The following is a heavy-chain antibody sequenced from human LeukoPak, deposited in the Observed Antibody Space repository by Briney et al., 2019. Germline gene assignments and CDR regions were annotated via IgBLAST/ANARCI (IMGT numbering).Heavy chain of an antibody. J-gene: IGHJ4*02. D-gene: IGHD4-17*01. V-gene: IGHV4-59*01. CDR3: ARVNGDYCDY. CDR2: IYYSGST. Sequence: SETLSLTCTVSGGSISSYYWSWIRQPPGKGLEWIGYIYYSGSTNYNPSLKSRVTISVDTSKNQFSLKLSSVIAADTAVYYCARVNGDYCDYWGQGTLVTVSS. CDR1: GGSISSYY.